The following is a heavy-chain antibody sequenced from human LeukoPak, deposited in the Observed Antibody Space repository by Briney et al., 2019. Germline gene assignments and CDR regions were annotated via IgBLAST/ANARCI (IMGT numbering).Heavy chain of an antibody. J-gene: IGHJ3*02. D-gene: IGHD4-17*01. CDR3: ASSTDYGDYAAFDI. CDR1: GYTFTNYG. CDR2: ISAYKGNT. Sequence: ASVKVSCKASGYTFTNYGISGVRQAPGQGLEWMGWISAYKGNTNYAQNLQGRVTMTTDTSTSTAYMELRSLRSDDTAVYYCASSTDYGDYAAFDIWGQGTMITVSS. V-gene: IGHV1-18*01.